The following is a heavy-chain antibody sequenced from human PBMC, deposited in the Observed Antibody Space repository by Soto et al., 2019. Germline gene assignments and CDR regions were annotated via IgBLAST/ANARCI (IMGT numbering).Heavy chain of an antibody. CDR3: AKPRKRTNWFDP. D-gene: IGHD6-6*01. V-gene: IGHV3-30*18. CDR1: GFTFSSYG. Sequence: QVQLVESGGGVVQPGRSLRRSCAASGFTFSSYGMHWVRQAPGKGLEWVAVISYDGSNKYYADSVKGRFTISRDNSKNTLYLQMNSLRAEDTAVYYCAKPRKRTNWFDPWGQGTLVTVSS. CDR2: ISYDGSNK. J-gene: IGHJ5*02.